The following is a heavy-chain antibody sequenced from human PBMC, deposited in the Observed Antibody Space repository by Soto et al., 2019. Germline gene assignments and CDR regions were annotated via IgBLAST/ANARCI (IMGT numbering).Heavy chain of an antibody. CDR1: KFTFASDV. V-gene: IGHV3-30*04. D-gene: IGHD3-22*01. CDR3: AREMIPMIMGGMSAMDV. J-gene: IGHJ6*02. Sequence: VQLVESGGGVVQPERSQRLSCTASKFTFASDVMHWVRQAPGEGLEWVALISFDGTNKYYADSVKGRFTISRDNSKNTMYLQMNSLRPEETAVYYCAREMIPMIMGGMSAMDVWGQGTTVTVS. CDR2: ISFDGTNK.